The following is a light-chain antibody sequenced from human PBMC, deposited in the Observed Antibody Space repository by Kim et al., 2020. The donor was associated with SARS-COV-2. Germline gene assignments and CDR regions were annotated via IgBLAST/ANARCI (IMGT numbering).Light chain of an antibody. J-gene: IGLJ1*01. CDR1: SSDVGGYNY. Sequence: QSALTQPASVSGSPGQSITISCTGTSSDVGGYNYVSWYQQHPGKAPKLMIYDVSKRPSGVSNRFSGSKSGNTASLTISGLQAEDEAYYYCSSYTSSSTFPYVFGTGTKV. V-gene: IGLV2-14*01. CDR2: DVS. CDR3: SSYTSSSTFPYV.